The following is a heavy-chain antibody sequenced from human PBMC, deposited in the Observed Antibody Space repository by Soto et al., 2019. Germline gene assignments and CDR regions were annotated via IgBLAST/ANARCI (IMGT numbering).Heavy chain of an antibody. V-gene: IGHV4-59*01. D-gene: IGHD6-19*01. CDR2: IYYSGST. Sequence: SETLCLTCTVSGGSIINYYWSWIRQPPGKGLEWIGYIYYSGSTNYNPSLKSRVTISVDTSKNQFSLKLSSVTAADTAVYYCARRYSSGFDYWGQGTLVTVSS. CDR3: ARRYSSGFDY. J-gene: IGHJ4*02. CDR1: GGSIINYY.